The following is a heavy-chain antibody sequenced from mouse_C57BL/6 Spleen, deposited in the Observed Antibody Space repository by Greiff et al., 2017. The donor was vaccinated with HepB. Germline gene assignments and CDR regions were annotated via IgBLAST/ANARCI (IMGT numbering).Heavy chain of an antibody. CDR3: ARDNPVVANCYFDV. J-gene: IGHJ1*03. D-gene: IGHD1-1*01. Sequence: EVQLVESGGGLVKPGGSLKLSCAASGFTFSSYAMSWVRQSPEKRLEWDATISDGGSSTYYPDNVKGRFTISRDNAKNNLYLQMSHLKSEDTAMYDGARDNPVVANCYFDVWGTGTTVTVSS. V-gene: IGHV5-4*01. CDR2: ISDGGSST. CDR1: GFTFSSYA.